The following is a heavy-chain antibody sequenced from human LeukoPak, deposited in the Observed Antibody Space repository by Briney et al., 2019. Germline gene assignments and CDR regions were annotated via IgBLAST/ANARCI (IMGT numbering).Heavy chain of an antibody. CDR3: ARHLGSGSYFDY. CDR1: GDSISNNNHY. Sequence: SETPSLTCTVSGDSISNNNHYWGWIRQPPGKGLEWIGSIYYSGSAYYNPSLKSRVTISVDTSKSKFSLKLSSVTAADTAVYSCARHLGSGSYFDYWGQGTLVTVSS. J-gene: IGHJ4*02. CDR2: IYYSGSA. D-gene: IGHD1-26*01. V-gene: IGHV4-39*01.